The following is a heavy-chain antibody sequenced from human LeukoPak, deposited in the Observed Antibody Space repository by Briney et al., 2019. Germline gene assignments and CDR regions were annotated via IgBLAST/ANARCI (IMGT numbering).Heavy chain of an antibody. CDR3: ARLGHSVYDSQYYFDY. Sequence: SVKVSCKASGGTFSSYAISWVRQAPGQGLEWMGRIIPILGIANYAQKFQGRVTITADKSTSTAYMELSSLRSEDTAVYYCARLGHSVYDSQYYFDYLGQGTLVTVSS. J-gene: IGHJ4*02. CDR1: GGTFSSYA. V-gene: IGHV1-69*04. D-gene: IGHD5/OR15-5a*01. CDR2: IIPILGIA.